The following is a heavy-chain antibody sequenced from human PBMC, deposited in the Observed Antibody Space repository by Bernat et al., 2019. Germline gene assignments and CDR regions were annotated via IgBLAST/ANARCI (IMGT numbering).Heavy chain of an antibody. J-gene: IGHJ4*02. CDR3: GGQYDH. CDR1: GFSFSSYW. Sequence: EVQLVESGGGLVQPGGSLRLSCAASGFSFSSYWMHWVRQAPGKGLVWVSRIKGDGSSSNYADAVKGRFTISRDNAKKTLYLQLNSLRTEDTAVYYCGGQYDHWGQGTMVTVSS. V-gene: IGHV3-74*01. CDR2: IKGDGSSS. D-gene: IGHD3-3*01.